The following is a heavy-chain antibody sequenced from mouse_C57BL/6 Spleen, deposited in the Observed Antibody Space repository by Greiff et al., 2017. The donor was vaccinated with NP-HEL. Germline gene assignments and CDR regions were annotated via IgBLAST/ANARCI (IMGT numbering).Heavy chain of an antibody. CDR1: GYTFTSYG. Sequence: QVQLQQSGAELARPGASVKLSCKASGYTFTSYGISWVKQRTGQGLEWIGEIYPRRGNTYYNEKFKGKATLTADKSSSTAYMELRSLTSADSAVYYCTRDDGYDYWGQGTTLTVSS. D-gene: IGHD2-3*01. CDR3: TRDDGYDY. V-gene: IGHV1-81*01. J-gene: IGHJ2*01. CDR2: IYPRRGNT.